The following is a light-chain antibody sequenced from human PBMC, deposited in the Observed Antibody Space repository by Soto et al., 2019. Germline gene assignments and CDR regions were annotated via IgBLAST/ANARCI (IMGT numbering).Light chain of an antibody. CDR2: DVS. J-gene: IGLJ2*01. CDR3: CSYAGSYTFGV. V-gene: IGLV2-11*01. CDR1: SSDVGGYNY. Sequence: QSALTQPRSVSGSPGQSVTIPCTGTSSDVGGYNYVSWYQHHPGKAPKLMIYDVSKRPSGVPDRFSGSKSGNTASLPISGLQAADEADYYCCSYAGSYTFGVFGGGTQLTVL.